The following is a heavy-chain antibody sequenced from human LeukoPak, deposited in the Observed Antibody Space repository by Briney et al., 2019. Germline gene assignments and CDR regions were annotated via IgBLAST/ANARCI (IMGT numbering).Heavy chain of an antibody. CDR2: INGSGDDT. CDR3: AKAPYSSTWNFDY. D-gene: IGHD6-13*01. V-gene: IGHV3-23*01. J-gene: IGHJ4*02. Sequence: GGSLRLSCAASGFTFSLYGMSWVRQAPGKGLEWVSSINGSGDDTHYADSVKGRFTISRDNSKNTLYLQMNSLRAEDTAVYYCAKAPYSSTWNFDYWGQGTLVTVSS. CDR1: GFTFSLYG.